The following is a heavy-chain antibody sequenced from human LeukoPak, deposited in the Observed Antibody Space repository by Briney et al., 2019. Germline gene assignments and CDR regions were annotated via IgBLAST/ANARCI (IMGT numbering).Heavy chain of an antibody. CDR1: GFTFSSYS. CDR3: ARGLIYDSSGYYFWFDY. V-gene: IGHV3-48*04. D-gene: IGHD3-22*01. Sequence: PGGSLRLSCAASGFTFSSYSMNWVRQAPGKGLEWVSYISSSSSTIYYADSVKGRFTISRDNAKNSLCLQMNSLRAEDTAVYYCARGLIYDSSGYYFWFDYWGQGTLVTVSS. J-gene: IGHJ4*02. CDR2: ISSSSSTI.